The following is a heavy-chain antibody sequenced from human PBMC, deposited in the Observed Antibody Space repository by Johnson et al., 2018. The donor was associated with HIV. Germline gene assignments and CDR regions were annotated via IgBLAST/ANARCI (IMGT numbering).Heavy chain of an antibody. CDR2: INWNGGSI. CDR3: AKDIGYDSSGNAFEI. D-gene: IGHD3-22*01. CDR1: GFTFDDYG. Sequence: VQLVESGGGVVRPGGSLRLSCAASGFTFDDYGMSWVRQAPGKWLEWVSGINWNGGSIGYSDSVKGRFTISRDNAKNSLYLQMNSLRAEDTALYYCAKDIGYDSSGNAFEIWGQGTMVIVSS. V-gene: IGHV3-20*04. J-gene: IGHJ3*02.